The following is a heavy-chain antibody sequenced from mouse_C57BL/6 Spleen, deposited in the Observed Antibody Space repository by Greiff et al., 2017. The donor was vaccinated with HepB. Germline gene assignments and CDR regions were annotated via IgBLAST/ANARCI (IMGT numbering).Heavy chain of an antibody. J-gene: IGHJ4*01. CDR1: GYTFTDYY. V-gene: IGHV1-19*01. D-gene: IGHD1-1*01. Sequence: VQLQQSGPVLVKPGASVKMSCKASGYTFTDYYMNWVKQSHGKSLEWIGVINPYNGGTSYNQKFKGKATLTVDKSSSTAYMELNSLTSEDSAVYYCASPITTVDAMDYWGQGTSVTVSS. CDR3: ASPITTVDAMDY. CDR2: INPYNGGT.